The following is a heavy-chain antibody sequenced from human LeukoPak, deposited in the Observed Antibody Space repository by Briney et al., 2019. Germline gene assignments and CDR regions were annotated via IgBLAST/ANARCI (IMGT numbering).Heavy chain of an antibody. V-gene: IGHV3-23*01. CDR2: ISVSGGST. Sequence: GGSLRLSCAASGFTFSSYAMSWVRQAPGKGLEWVSAISVSGGSTWSADSVKGRFTISSDNSKNTMYLQMNSLRAEDTALYYCAKGSSGYYYGYFDYWGQGTLVTVSS. CDR1: GFTFSSYA. D-gene: IGHD3-22*01. CDR3: AKGSSGYYYGYFDY. J-gene: IGHJ4*02.